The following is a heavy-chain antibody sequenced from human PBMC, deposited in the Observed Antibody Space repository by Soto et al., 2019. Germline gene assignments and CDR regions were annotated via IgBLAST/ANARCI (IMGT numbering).Heavy chain of an antibody. D-gene: IGHD2-2*01. J-gene: IGHJ4*02. CDR1: GFTFSNAW. CDR3: TTGPPYQPLLPYYFDY. Sequence: PGGSLRLSCAASGFTFSNAWMSWVRQAPGKGLEWVGRIKSKTDGGTTDYAAPVKGRFTISRDDSKNTLYLQMNSLKTEDTAVYYCTTGPPYQPLLPYYFDYWGQGTLVTVSS. CDR2: IKSKTDGGTT. V-gene: IGHV3-15*01.